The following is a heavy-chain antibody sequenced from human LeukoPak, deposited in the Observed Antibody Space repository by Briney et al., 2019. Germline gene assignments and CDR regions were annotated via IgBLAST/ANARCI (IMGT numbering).Heavy chain of an antibody. V-gene: IGHV4-39*07. CDR1: GGSLSSSSYY. CDR3: ARDRVRGNSSPFFDY. D-gene: IGHD1-26*01. Sequence: PSETLSLTCTVSGGSLSSSSYYWGWIRQPPGKGLECIGYIYYSGSTYYNPSLKSRVTISVDTSKNQFSLKLSSVTAADTAVYYCARDRVRGNSSPFFDYWGQGTLVTVS. CDR2: IYYSGST. J-gene: IGHJ4*02.